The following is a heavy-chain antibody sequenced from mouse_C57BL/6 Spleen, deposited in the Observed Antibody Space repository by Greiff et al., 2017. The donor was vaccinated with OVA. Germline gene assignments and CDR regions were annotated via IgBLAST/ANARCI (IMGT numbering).Heavy chain of an antibody. D-gene: IGHD2-12*01. J-gene: IGHJ3*01. V-gene: IGHV1-42*01. Sequence: VQLQQSGPELVKPGASVKISCKASGYSFTGYYMNWVKQSPEKSLEWIGEINPSTGGTTYNQKFKAKATLTVDKSSSTAYMQLKSLTSEDSAVYYCARYDSALAYWGQGTLVTVSA. CDR1: GYSFTGYY. CDR3: ARYDSALAY. CDR2: INPSTGGT.